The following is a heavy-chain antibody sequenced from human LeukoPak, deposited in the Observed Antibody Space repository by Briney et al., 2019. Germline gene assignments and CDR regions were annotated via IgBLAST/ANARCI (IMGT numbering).Heavy chain of an antibody. CDR3: ARLAAAGTRHYGMDV. CDR2: ISSSSTYI. J-gene: IGHJ6*04. V-gene: IGHV3-21*01. D-gene: IGHD6-13*01. Sequence: GRSLRLSCAASGFTFSSYGMHWVRQAPGKGLEWVSSISSSSTYIYYADSVKGRFTISRDNAKNSLYLQMNSLRAEDTAVYYCARLAAAGTRHYGMDVWGKGTTVTVSS. CDR1: GFTFSSYG.